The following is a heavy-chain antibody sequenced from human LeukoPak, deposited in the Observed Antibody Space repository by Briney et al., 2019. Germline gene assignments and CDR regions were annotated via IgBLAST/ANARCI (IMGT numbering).Heavy chain of an antibody. J-gene: IGHJ4*02. CDR3: ARGGITVAMDYFDS. V-gene: IGHV1-18*01. CDR2: ISTNNGNT. CDR1: GYTFTSYG. Sequence: GAAVKVSCKASGYTFTSYGISWVRQAPGQGLEWMGWISTNNGNTNYAQKVQGRVTMTTDTSTSTAYMELRSLRSDDTAVYYCARGGITVAMDYFDSWGQGTLVTVST. D-gene: IGHD6-19*01.